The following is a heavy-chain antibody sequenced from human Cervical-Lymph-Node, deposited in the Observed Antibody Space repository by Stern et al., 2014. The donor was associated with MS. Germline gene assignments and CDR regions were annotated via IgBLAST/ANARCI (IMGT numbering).Heavy chain of an antibody. CDR3: ARDGSMGLDALDI. CDR1: GDDVSSKTAA. V-gene: IGHV6-1*01. D-gene: IGHD1-26*01. CDR2: TSYRSKWLN. Sequence: QVQLQQSGPGLVRPSQALSLTCAISGDDVSSKTAAWNWIRQSPLRGLAWLGRTSYRSKWLNDYALSLRGRIIINADRSTNQFSLQLNYVTPDDTAVYYCARDGSMGLDALDIWGKGTKVIVSS. J-gene: IGHJ3*02.